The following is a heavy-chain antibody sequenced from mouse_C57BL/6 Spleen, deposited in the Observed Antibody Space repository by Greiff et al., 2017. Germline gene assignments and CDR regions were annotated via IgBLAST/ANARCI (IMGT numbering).Heavy chain of an antibody. V-gene: IGHV1-52*01. J-gene: IGHJ1*03. CDR3: ARPGYGSSYVHWYFDV. CDR1: GYTFTSYW. Sequence: QVQLQQPGAELVRPGSSVKLSCKASGYTFTSYWMHWVKQRPIQGLEWIGNIDPSDSETHYNQKFKDKATLTVDKSSSTAYMQLSSLTSEDSAVYYCARPGYGSSYVHWYFDVWGTGTTVTVSS. D-gene: IGHD1-1*01. CDR2: IDPSDSET.